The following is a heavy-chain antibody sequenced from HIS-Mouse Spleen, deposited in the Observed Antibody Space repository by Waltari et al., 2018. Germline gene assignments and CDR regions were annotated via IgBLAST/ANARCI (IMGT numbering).Heavy chain of an antibody. CDR1: GGSFSVYY. Sequence: QGQLQQGGAGLLMPSATLSLTCAADGGSFSVYYWRWIRQPPGKGLEWIGEINHSGSTNYNPSLKSRVTISVDTSKNQFSLKLSSVTAADTAVYYCARGRSPATVTIGYYFDYWGQGTLVTVSS. CDR3: ARGRSPATVTIGYYFDY. D-gene: IGHD4-17*01. CDR2: INHSGST. J-gene: IGHJ4*02. V-gene: IGHV4-34*01.